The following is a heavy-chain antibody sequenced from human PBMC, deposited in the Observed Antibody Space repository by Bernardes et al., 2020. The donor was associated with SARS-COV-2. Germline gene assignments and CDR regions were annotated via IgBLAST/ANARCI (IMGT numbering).Heavy chain of an antibody. J-gene: IGHJ4*02. D-gene: IGHD1-26*01. Sequence: ASVKVSCKASGYTFTAYYIHWVRQAPGQGFEWMGWINPNSGGTKSAQRFQGRVTMTRDTSISTAYMELIRVRSDDTAIYYCARCNPTLGATDCLDYWGQGTLVTVSS. V-gene: IGHV1-2*02. CDR2: INPNSGGT. CDR3: ARCNPTLGATDCLDY. CDR1: GYTFTAYY.